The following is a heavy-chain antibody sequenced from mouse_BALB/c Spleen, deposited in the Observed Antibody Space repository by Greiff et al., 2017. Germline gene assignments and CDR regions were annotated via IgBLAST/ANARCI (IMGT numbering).Heavy chain of an antibody. D-gene: IGHD1-1*01. J-gene: IGHJ1*01. V-gene: IGHV14-3*02. CDR1: GFNIKDTY. Sequence: EVKLQQSGAELVKPGASVKLSCTASGFNIKDTYMHWVKQRPEQGLEWIGRIDPANGNTKYDPKFQGKATITADTSSNTAYLQLSSLTSEDTAVYYCARDYYGSPYWYFDVWGAGTTVTVSS. CDR2: IDPANGNT. CDR3: ARDYYGSPYWYFDV.